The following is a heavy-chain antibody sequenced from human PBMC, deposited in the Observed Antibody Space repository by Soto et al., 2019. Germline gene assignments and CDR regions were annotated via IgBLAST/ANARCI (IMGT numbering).Heavy chain of an antibody. CDR1: GGSISSSSYY. CDR2: IYYSGST. V-gene: IGHV4-39*01. Sequence: QLQLQESGPGLVKPSETLSLTCTVSGGSISSSSYYWGWIRQPPGKGLEWIGSIYYSGSTYYNPSLKSRVTISVDTSKNQFSLKLSSVTAADTAVYYCARPYYYDSSGPSYYFDYWGQGTLVTVSS. D-gene: IGHD3-22*01. CDR3: ARPYYYDSSGPSYYFDY. J-gene: IGHJ4*02.